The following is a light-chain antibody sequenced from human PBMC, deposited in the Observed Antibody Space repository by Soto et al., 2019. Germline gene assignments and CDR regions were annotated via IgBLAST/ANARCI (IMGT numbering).Light chain of an antibody. CDR2: DAS. V-gene: IGKV1-33*01. J-gene: IGKJ3*01. CDR3: QQYDNVPFT. CDR1: QDISNS. Sequence: DIQMTQSPSSLSASVGDRVTITCQATQDISNSLNWYQQKLGKAPKLLICDASNLETGVPSRFSGSGSGTDSTFTISSLQPEDIGTYYCQQYDNVPFTFGPGTKVDI.